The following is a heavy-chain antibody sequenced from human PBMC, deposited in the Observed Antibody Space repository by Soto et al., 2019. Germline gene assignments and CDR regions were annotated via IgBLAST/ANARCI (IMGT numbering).Heavy chain of an antibody. V-gene: IGHV3-23*01. CDR1: GFTFRNYA. D-gene: IGHD2-15*01. J-gene: IGHJ4*02. CDR2: ISVGGDST. Sequence: GGSLRLSCAASGFTFRNYAMSWVRQAPGKGLEWVSCISVGGDSTYYAGSVKGRFTISRDNSKNTLFLQLNSLRAEDTALYTCAKGAGGSCYFAKDYWGRGTQVTVSS. CDR3: AKGAGGSCYFAKDY.